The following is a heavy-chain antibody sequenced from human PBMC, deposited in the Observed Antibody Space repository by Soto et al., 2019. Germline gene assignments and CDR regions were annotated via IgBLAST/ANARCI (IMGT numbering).Heavy chain of an antibody. CDR3: AGGGVRGVITRTRDYYGMDV. J-gene: IGHJ6*02. Sequence: LGESLKISCKGSGYSFTKYWIGWVRQMPGKGLECMGIIYPGDSDTRYSPSFQGQVFISADKSISTAYLQWSSLKASDTAMYYCAGGGVRGVITRTRDYYGMDVWGQGTTVTVSS. CDR2: IYPGDSDT. CDR1: GYSFTKYW. D-gene: IGHD3-10*01. V-gene: IGHV5-51*01.